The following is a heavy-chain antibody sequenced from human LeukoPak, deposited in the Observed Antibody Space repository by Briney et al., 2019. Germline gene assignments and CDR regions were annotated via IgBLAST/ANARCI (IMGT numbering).Heavy chain of an antibody. D-gene: IGHD1-26*01. Sequence: ASVKVSCKASGYTFTSYDINWVRQATGQGLEWMGWMNPNSGNTGYAQKFQGRVTMTRNTSISTAYMELSSLRSEDTAVYYCAGIPPLEGAYMPLDIWGQGTMVTVSS. CDR1: GYTFTSYD. J-gene: IGHJ3*02. CDR2: MNPNSGNT. CDR3: AGIPPLEGAYMPLDI. V-gene: IGHV1-8*01.